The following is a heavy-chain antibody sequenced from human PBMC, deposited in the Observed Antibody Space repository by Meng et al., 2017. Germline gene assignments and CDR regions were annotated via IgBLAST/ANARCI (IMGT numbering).Heavy chain of an antibody. D-gene: IGHD1-7*01. CDR3: ARGTGTTWFGHLYYFDY. J-gene: IGHJ4*02. CDR1: GYTFTGYY. Sequence: ASVKVSCKASGYTFTGYYMHWVRQAPGQGLEWMGWISAYNGNTNYAQKLQGRVTMTTDTSTSTAYMELRSLRSDDTAVYYCARGTGTTWFGHLYYFDYWGQGTLVTVSS. CDR2: ISAYNGNT. V-gene: IGHV1-18*04.